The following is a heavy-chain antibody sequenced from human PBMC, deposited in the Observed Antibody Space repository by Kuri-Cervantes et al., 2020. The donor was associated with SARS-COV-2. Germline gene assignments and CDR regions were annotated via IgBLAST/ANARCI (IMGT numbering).Heavy chain of an antibody. D-gene: IGHD2-15*01. J-gene: IGHJ6*02. CDR2: INSDGCST. Sequence: GESLKISCAASGFTFSSYWMHWVRQAPGKGLVLVSRINSDGCSTSYVDSVKGRFTISRDNAKNKLYLQMNSLRAEDTAVYYCARHLTLGYCSGGSCYYYYYGMDVWGQGTTVTVSS. CDR1: GFTFSSYW. V-gene: IGHV3-74*01. CDR3: ARHLTLGYCSGGSCYYYYYGMDV.